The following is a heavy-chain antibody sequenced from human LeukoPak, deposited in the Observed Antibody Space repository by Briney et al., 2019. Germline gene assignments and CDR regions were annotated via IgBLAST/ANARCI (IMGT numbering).Heavy chain of an antibody. CDR2: IIPIFRTT. CDR1: GGTFSNYA. J-gene: IGHJ5*01. V-gene: IGHV1-69*05. D-gene: IGHD1-26*01. Sequence: GASVKVSCKASGGTFSNYAFSWVRQAPGQGLEWIGGIIPIFRTTNYAEQFQGRVTITTDESTNTAYLDLSSLRSEDTAVYYCAKDDGSATMGFDSWGQRTPVSVSS. CDR3: AKDDGSATMGFDS.